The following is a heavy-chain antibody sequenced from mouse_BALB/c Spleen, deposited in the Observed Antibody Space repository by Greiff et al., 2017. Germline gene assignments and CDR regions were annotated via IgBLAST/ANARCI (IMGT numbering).Heavy chain of an antibody. CDR3: ARGYYGGFDY. J-gene: IGHJ2*01. Sequence: VKLMESGAELARPGASVKLSCKASGYTFTSYWMQWVKQRPGQGLEWIGAIYPGDGDTRYTQKFKGKATLTADKSSSTAYMQLSSLASEDSAVYYCARGYYGGFDYWGQGTTLTVSS. V-gene: IGHV1-87*01. CDR1: GYTFTSYW. D-gene: IGHD1-1*01. CDR2: IYPGDGDT.